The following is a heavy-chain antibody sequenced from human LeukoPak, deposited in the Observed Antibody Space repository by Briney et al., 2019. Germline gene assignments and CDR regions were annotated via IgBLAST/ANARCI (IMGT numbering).Heavy chain of an antibody. Sequence: SETLSLTCAVSGGSISSGGYSWSWIRQPPGKGLEWIGYIYHSGSTYYNPSLKSRVTISVDRSKNRFSLKLSSVTAADTAVYYCVAKTYDFWSGYHTRDYWGQGTLVTVSS. D-gene: IGHD3-3*01. CDR2: IYHSGST. CDR1: GGSISSGGYS. J-gene: IGHJ4*02. CDR3: VAKTYDFWSGYHTRDY. V-gene: IGHV4-30-2*01.